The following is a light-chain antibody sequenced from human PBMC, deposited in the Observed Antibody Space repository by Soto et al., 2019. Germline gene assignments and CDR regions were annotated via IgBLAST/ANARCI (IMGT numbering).Light chain of an antibody. V-gene: IGKV1-5*01. CDR3: QDYNSYAEA. J-gene: IGKJ5*01. CDR2: DAS. CDR1: QSISSW. Sequence: DIQMTQSPATLSASVGDRVTIPCRASQSISSWLAWYQQKPGKAPKLLIYDASSLESGVPSRFSGSGSGTENTLTISSLQSDDFAIYYCQDYNSYAEAFGQGTRLEI.